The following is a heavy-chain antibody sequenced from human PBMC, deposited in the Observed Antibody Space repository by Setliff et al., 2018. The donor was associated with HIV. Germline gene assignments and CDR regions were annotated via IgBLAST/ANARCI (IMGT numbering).Heavy chain of an antibody. D-gene: IGHD6-19*01. CDR2: IIPIFGTP. CDR1: GGTFSNYA. Sequence: GASVKVSCKASGGTFSNYAINWVRQAPGQGLEWMGRIIPIFGTPNYAQKFQGRVTITADKSTNTAYMQLSSLRSEDTAVYYCARESASSNYYYYGMDVWGQGTTVTVSS. V-gene: IGHV1-69*06. J-gene: IGHJ6*02. CDR3: ARESASSNYYYYGMDV.